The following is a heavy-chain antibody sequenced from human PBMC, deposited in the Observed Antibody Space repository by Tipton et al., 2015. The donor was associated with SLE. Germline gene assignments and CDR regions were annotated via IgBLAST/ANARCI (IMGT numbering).Heavy chain of an antibody. CDR1: GFTFSSYA. CDR3: AREGDIVVVADAFDI. CDR2: ISYDGSNK. V-gene: IGHV3-30*04. Sequence: RSLRLSCAASGFTFSSYAMHWVRQAPGKGLEWVAVISYDGSNKYYADSVKGRFTISRDNSKNTLYLQMNSLRAEDTAVYYCAREGDIVVVADAFDIWGQGTMVTVSS. D-gene: IGHD2-15*01. J-gene: IGHJ3*02.